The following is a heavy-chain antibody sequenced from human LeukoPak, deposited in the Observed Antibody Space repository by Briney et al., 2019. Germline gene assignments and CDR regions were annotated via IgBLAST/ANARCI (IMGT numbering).Heavy chain of an antibody. J-gene: IGHJ4*02. Sequence: SETLSLTCTVSGGSISSGVYYWAWIRQPPGKGLGWIGYIHYSGNTNYNPSLKSRVTISVDTSKNQFSLKLSSVTAADTAVYYCTRGGGYYGSGNFLVWWGQGTLVTVSP. CDR1: GGSISSGVYY. CDR2: IHYSGNT. D-gene: IGHD3-10*01. V-gene: IGHV4-61*08. CDR3: TRGGGYYGSGNFLVW.